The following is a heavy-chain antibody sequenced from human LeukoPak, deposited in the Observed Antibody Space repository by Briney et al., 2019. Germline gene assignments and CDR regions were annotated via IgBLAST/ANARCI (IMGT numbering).Heavy chain of an antibody. V-gene: IGHV4-59*01. Sequence: SETLSLTCTVSGGSISSYYWSWIRRPPGKGLEWIGYIYYSGSTNYNPSLKSRVTISVDTSKNQFSLKLSSVTAADTAVYYCARLGAAEFDYWGQGTLVTVSS. CDR2: IYYSGST. J-gene: IGHJ4*02. CDR3: ARLGAAEFDY. CDR1: GGSISSYY. D-gene: IGHD6-13*01.